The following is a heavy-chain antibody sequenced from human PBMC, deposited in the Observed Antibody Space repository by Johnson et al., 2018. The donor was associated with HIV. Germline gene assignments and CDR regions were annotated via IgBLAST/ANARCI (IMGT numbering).Heavy chain of an antibody. J-gene: IGHJ3*02. CDR1: GFTFDDYG. V-gene: IGHV3-30*03. CDR3: ARGGGYCSSPSCFRHWACAFEI. D-gene: IGHD2-2*01. CDR2: ISYDGSNK. Sequence: QVQLVESGRGVVRPRGSLRLSCAASGFTFDDYGMSWVRQAPGKGLEWVAVISYDGSNKYYADSVKGRFTISRDNSKNTRYMQMKRLRAEDTAVSYCARGGGYCSSPSCFRHWACAFEIWGQGTMATV.